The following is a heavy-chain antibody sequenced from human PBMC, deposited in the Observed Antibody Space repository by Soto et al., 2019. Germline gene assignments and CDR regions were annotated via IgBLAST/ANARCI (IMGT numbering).Heavy chain of an antibody. Sequence: WGSLRLSCAASGSTFSDYYMSWIRQAPGKGLEWVSYISSSSSYTNYADSVKGRFTISRDNAKNSLYLQMNSLRAEDTAVYYCARDRRYYYDSSGYYPVPLDYWGQGTLVTVSS. J-gene: IGHJ4*02. D-gene: IGHD3-22*01. V-gene: IGHV3-11*06. CDR2: ISSSSSYT. CDR3: ARDRRYYYDSSGYYPVPLDY. CDR1: GSTFSDYY.